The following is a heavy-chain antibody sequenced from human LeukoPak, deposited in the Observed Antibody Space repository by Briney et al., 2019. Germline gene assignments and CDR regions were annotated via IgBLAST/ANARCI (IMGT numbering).Heavy chain of an antibody. CDR3: AKDQRSIAVAGYFDY. CDR2: ISYSGGST. Sequence: GGSLRLSCAASGFTFSDYYMSWIRQAPGKGLEWVSGISYSGGSTYYADSVKGRFTISRDNSKNTLYLQMNSLRAEDTAVYYCAKDQRSIAVAGYFDYWGQGTLVTVSS. D-gene: IGHD6-19*01. J-gene: IGHJ4*02. V-gene: IGHV3-23*01. CDR1: GFTFSDYY.